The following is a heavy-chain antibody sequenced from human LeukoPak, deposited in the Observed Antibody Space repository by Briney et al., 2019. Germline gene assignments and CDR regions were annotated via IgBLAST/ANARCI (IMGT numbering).Heavy chain of an antibody. Sequence: GGSLRLSCAASGFIFSSYTMSCDRQAPGKGPEWVSGISASGGSTYYGDSVKGRFTICRDNSKHTVYLQMNSLRAEDTALYYCILIVTENLAYWGQGTLVTVPS. J-gene: IGHJ4*02. V-gene: IGHV3-23*01. CDR1: GFIFSSYT. CDR2: ISASGGST. CDR3: ILIVTENLAY. D-gene: IGHD1-26*01.